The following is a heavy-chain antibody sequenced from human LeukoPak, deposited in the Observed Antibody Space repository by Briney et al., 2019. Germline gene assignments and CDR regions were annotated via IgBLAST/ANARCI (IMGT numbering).Heavy chain of an antibody. V-gene: IGHV3-20*04. Sequence: PGGSLRLSCAASGFTLDEYGMSWVRHAPGKGLEWVSGINWNGGSTGYADSVKGRFTISRDNAKNSLYLQMNSLRAEDTALYYCARSVGYSSSWYVGYFDYWGQGTLVTVSS. J-gene: IGHJ4*02. CDR3: ARSVGYSSSWYVGYFDY. D-gene: IGHD6-13*01. CDR1: GFTLDEYG. CDR2: INWNGGST.